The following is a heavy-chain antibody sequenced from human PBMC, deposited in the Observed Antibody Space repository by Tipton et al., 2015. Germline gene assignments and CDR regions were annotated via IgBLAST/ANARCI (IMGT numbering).Heavy chain of an antibody. V-gene: IGHV4-38-2*02. J-gene: IGHJ6*02. CDR1: AYSISSDYY. CDR3: ARDLEHGMDV. CDR2: ISFSGTT. Sequence: TLSLTCAVSAYSISSDYYWGWIRQPPGKGLEWIGSISFSGTTHYNPSLKSRITISLNTSKNQFSLKMSSVTAADTAVYFCARDLEHGMDVWGQGTTVTVS.